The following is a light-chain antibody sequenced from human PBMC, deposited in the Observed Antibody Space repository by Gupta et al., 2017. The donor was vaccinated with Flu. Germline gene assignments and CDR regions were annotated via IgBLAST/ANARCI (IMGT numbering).Light chain of an antibody. Sequence: PSSLAASIGDRVVITCRASHDIDYYLNWYQHKPGRAPSLLIFGAGSLHTGVPSRFSGTGSGTNFTLAISGLQPEDFSTYYCQQSLSDPWTFGQGTTVEV. CDR2: GAG. J-gene: IGKJ1*01. CDR3: QQSLSDPWT. V-gene: IGKV1-39*01. CDR1: HDIDYY.